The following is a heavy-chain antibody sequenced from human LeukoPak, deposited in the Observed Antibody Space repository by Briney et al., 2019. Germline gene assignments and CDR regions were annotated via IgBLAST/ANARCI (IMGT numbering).Heavy chain of an antibody. J-gene: IGHJ4*02. D-gene: IGHD6-19*01. V-gene: IGHV3-23*01. CDR1: GFTVSSNY. CDR2: ISGSGGST. CDR3: AKKRYSSGWDYFDY. Sequence: GGSLRLSCAASGFTVSSNYMSWVRQAPGKGLEWVSAISGSGGSTYYADSVKGRFTISRDNSKNTLYLQMNSLRAEDTAVYYCAKKRYSSGWDYFDYWGQGTLVTVSS.